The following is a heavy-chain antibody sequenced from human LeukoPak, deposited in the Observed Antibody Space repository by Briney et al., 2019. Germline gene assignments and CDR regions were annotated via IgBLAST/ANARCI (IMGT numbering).Heavy chain of an antibody. CDR1: GGSISSYY. D-gene: IGHD6-19*01. J-gene: IGHJ5*02. V-gene: IGHV4-59*08. CDR3: ARNVITVAGTSPRNWFDP. Sequence: SETLSLTCTVSGGSISSYYWSWIRQPPGKGLEWIGYIYYSGSTNYNPSLKSRVTISVDTSKNQFSLKLSSVTAADTAVYYCARNVITVAGTSPRNWFDPWGQGTLVTVSS. CDR2: IYYSGST.